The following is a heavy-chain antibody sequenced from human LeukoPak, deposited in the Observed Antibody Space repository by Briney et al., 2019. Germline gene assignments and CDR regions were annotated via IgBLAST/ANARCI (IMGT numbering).Heavy chain of an antibody. J-gene: IGHJ4*02. CDR3: ARPRGCGSATCNNFDY. V-gene: IGHV3-21*01. CDR1: GFTFSSYS. CDR2: ISSSSSYI. Sequence: PGGSLRLSCAASGFTFSSYSMNWVRQAPGKGLEWVSSISSSSSYIYYADSVKGRFTISRDNAKNTLYLQMNSLRVEDTAVYYCARPRGCGSATCNNFDYWGQGTLVTVSS. D-gene: IGHD2-15*01.